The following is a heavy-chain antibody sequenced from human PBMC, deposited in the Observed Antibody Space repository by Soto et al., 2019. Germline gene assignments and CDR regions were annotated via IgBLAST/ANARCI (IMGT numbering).Heavy chain of an antibody. D-gene: IGHD3-16*01. CDR1: GFTFNNYV. CDR3: AKLGGIN. V-gene: IGHV3-23*01. J-gene: IGHJ4*02. Sequence: EVQLLESGGGLVQPGGSLRLSCAASGFTFNNYVMSWVRQAPGKGLKWVSAITNSGDSTYYADSVKGRFIISRDNSKNMLYLEMNSLRAEDTAMYYCAKLGGINWGQGTLVTVSS. CDR2: ITNSGDST.